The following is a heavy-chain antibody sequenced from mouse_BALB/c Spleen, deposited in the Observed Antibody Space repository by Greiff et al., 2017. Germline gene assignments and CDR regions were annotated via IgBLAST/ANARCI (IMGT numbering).Heavy chain of an antibody. V-gene: IGHV4-1*02. J-gene: IGHJ3*01. CDR3: ARQDGNYERFAY. D-gene: IGHD2-1*01. Sequence: EVQRVESGGGLVQPGGSLKLSCAASGFAFSRYWMSWVRQAPGKGLEWIGEINPDSSTINYTPSLKDKFIISRDNAKNTLYLQMSKVRSEDTALYYCARQDGNYERFAYWGQGTLVTVSA. CDR1: GFAFSRYW. CDR2: INPDSSTI.